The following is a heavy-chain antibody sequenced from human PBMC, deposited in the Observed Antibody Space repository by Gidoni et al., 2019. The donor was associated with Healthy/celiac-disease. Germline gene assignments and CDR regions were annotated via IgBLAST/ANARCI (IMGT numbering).Heavy chain of an antibody. J-gene: IGHJ4*02. Sequence: QVQLVQSGAEVKQPGSSVKVSCKASGGTFSSYAISWVRQAPGQGLEWMGGIIPICGTENYAQKFQGRVTITADESTSTAYMELSSLRYEETAVYYGASRVGAARDYWGQGTLVTGSS. CDR3: ASRVGAARDY. V-gene: IGHV1-69*01. D-gene: IGHD1-26*01. CDR1: GGTFSSYA. CDR2: IIPICGTE.